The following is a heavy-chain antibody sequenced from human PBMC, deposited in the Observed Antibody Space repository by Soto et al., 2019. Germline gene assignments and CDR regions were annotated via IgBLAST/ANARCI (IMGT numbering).Heavy chain of an antibody. Sequence: ASVKVSCKASGYTFNIYAIHWVRQAPGQRPEWMGWMNAGNGNTEYSPKFHGRVTMTRDRYARAAYMELSGLTSEDTAVYYCARDCTYCGGDTGREAFDIWGQGTMVTVSS. CDR3: ARDCTYCGGDTGREAFDI. CDR1: GYTFNIYA. J-gene: IGHJ3*02. CDR2: MNAGNGNT. D-gene: IGHD2-21*01. V-gene: IGHV1-3*01.